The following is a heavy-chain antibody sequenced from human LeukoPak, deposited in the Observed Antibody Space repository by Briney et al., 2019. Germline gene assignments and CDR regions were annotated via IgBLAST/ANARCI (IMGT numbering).Heavy chain of an antibody. J-gene: IGHJ5*02. Sequence: SETLSLTCTVHGDSVTDYYWSWIRQYPGKGLEWIGYIYYTGTSYNPSLKSRVTISVDTSKNQFSLKLRPVTAADTAVYYCARDVGRNWFDPWGRGTLVTVSS. CDR3: ARDVGRNWFDP. V-gene: IGHV4-59*02. CDR1: GDSVTDYY. CDR2: IYYTGT. D-gene: IGHD3-10*01.